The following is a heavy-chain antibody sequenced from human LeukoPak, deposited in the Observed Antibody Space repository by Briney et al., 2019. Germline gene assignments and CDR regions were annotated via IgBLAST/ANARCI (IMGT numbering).Heavy chain of an antibody. Sequence: SQTLSLTCAISGDSVSGDSAARDCIRQSPSRGLEWLGRTYYRSKWYNDYAVSVKSRITLNPDTSKNQFYLQLYSVTHEETTMYYCLRGLRLEDSSSPLYYYYYMDVWGKGTTVTVSS. V-gene: IGHV6-1*01. CDR2: TYYRSKWYN. D-gene: IGHD6-6*01. CDR1: GDSVSGDSAA. J-gene: IGHJ6*03. CDR3: LRGLRLEDSSSPLYYYYYMDV.